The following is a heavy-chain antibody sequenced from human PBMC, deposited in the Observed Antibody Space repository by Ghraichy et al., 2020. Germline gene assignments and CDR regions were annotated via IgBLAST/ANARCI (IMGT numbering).Heavy chain of an antibody. CDR3: ARGGVQFQLQYYYMDV. V-gene: IGHV3-30*02. Sequence: GGSLRLSCAASGFTFSNYGMHWVRQAPGKGLEWVAFIRFDGSNKYYADSVKGRFTISRDNSKNTLYVQMNSLRGEDTAMYYCARGGVQFQLQYYYMDVWGIGATVTVSS. D-gene: IGHD2-2*01. J-gene: IGHJ6*03. CDR2: IRFDGSNK. CDR1: GFTFSNYG.